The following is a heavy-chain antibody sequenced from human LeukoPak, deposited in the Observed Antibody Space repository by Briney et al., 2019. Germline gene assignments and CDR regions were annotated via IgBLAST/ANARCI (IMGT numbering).Heavy chain of an antibody. V-gene: IGHV4-38-2*02. Sequence: SETLSLTCTVSGYSISSGYHWGWIRQPPGKGLEWIGSIYHSGSTYYNPSLKSRVTISVDTSKNQFSLKLRSVTAADTAVYYCARGLWFGDENPPYFDYWGQGTLVTVSS. CDR3: ARGLWFGDENPPYFDY. CDR1: GYSISSGYH. CDR2: IYHSGST. D-gene: IGHD3-10*01. J-gene: IGHJ4*02.